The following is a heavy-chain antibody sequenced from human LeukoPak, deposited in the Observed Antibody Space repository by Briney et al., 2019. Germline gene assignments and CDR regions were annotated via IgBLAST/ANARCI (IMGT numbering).Heavy chain of an antibody. CDR3: ASSPATVTTGSEAFYI. V-gene: IGHV4-38-2*02. J-gene: IGHJ3*02. D-gene: IGHD4-17*01. CDR2: IYHSGST. CDR1: GYSISSGYY. Sequence: SETLSLTCTVSGYSISSGYYWGWIRQPPGKGLEWIGSIYHSGSTYYNPSLKSRVTISVDTSKNQFSLKLSSVTAADTAVYYCASSPATVTTGSEAFYIWGQGTMVTVSS.